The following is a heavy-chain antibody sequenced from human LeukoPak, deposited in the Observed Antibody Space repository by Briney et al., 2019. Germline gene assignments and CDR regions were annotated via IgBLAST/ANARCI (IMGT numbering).Heavy chain of an antibody. J-gene: IGHJ4*02. CDR2: ISHTSSHI. CDR1: GFTFSTNS. D-gene: IGHD3-10*01. V-gene: IGHV3-21*01. Sequence: PGGSLRLSCAASGFTFSTNSMNWVRQAPGKGLEWVSSISHTSSHIYYADSVRGRFTISRDNAKNSLYLQMNSLRVEDTAVYYCARGRDYGSGSTASFDYWGQGTLVTVSS. CDR3: ARGRDYGSGSTASFDY.